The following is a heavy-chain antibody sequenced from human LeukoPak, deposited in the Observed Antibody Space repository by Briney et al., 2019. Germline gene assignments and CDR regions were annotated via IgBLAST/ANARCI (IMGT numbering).Heavy chain of an antibody. V-gene: IGHV3-23*01. J-gene: IGHJ4*02. D-gene: IGHD5-12*01. CDR1: GFTFSSYA. CDR2: ISGSCGST. CDR3: AKLSWLRLVKYFDY. Sequence: PGGSLRLSCAASGFTFSSYAMSWVRQAPGKGLEWVSAISGSCGSTYYADSVKGRFTISRDNSKNTLYLQMNSLGGEDMAVYYCAKLSWLRLVKYFDYWGQGTLVTVSS.